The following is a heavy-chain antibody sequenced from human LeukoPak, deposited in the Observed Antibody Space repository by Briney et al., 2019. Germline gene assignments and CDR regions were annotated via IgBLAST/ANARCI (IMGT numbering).Heavy chain of an antibody. V-gene: IGHV3-48*03. D-gene: IGHD3-10*01. CDR3: ARAGWFGQVYGPLDY. Sequence: GGSLRLSCAASGFTFSSYEMNWVRQAPGKGLEWVSYISSSGSTIYYADSVKGRFTISRDNAKNSLYLQMNSLTAADTAVYYCARAGWFGQVYGPLDYWGQGTLVTVSS. CDR2: ISSSGSTI. J-gene: IGHJ4*02. CDR1: GFTFSSYE.